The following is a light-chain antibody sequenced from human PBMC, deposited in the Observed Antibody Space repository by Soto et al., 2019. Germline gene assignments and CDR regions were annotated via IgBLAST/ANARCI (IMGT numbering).Light chain of an antibody. CDR3: QTWGTGIHVV. CDR2: LDSDGSH. J-gene: IGLJ2*01. CDR1: SGHSSYA. Sequence: QSVLTQSASASASMGASVKLTCTLSSGHSSYAIAWHQQQPEKGPRYLMKLDSDGSHTKGDAIPDRFSGSSSGAERYLTISSLQSEDEADYYCQTWGTGIHVVFGGGTQLTV. V-gene: IGLV4-69*01.